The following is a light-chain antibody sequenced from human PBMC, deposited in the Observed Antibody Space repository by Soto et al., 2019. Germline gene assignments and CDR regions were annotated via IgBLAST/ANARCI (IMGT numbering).Light chain of an antibody. CDR3: QQRSDWPT. CDR2: DAS. J-gene: IGKJ4*01. V-gene: IGKV3-11*01. CDR1: QSLSSF. Sequence: ILLTQSPATLSLSPGERATLSCRASQSLSSFLAWYQQKPGQAPRLLIYDASNRATGIPPRFSGSGSGTDFTLTISSLEPEDFAVYYCQQRSDWPTFGGGTKVEIK.